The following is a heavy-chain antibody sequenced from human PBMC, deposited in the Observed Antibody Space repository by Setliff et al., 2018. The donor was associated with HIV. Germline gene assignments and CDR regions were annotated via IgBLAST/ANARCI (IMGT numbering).Heavy chain of an antibody. CDR1: GGSISSDNW. Sequence: KPSETLSLTCAVSGGSISSDNWWTWVRQPPGKGLEYIGSIYHSGSTYYNPSLKSRVTISVDTSKNQFSLKLKSVTAADTAVYYCFLFYDDRSGFYWDWGQGTPVTVSS. V-gene: IGHV4-4*02. J-gene: IGHJ4*02. CDR3: FLFYDDRSGFYWD. D-gene: IGHD3-22*01. CDR2: IYHSGST.